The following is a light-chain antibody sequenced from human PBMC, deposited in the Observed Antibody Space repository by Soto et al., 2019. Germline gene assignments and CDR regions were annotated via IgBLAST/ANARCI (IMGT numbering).Light chain of an antibody. CDR1: QFVSSR. Sequence: DIGLTQPPSTLSAPPGERVTLSCRASQFVSSRLAWYQQRPGQVPRLLIYGASSRATGIPDRFSGSGSGSDFTLTISRLEPEDFAVYYCQQYGSSPTFGQGTKVDI. V-gene: IGKV3-20*01. J-gene: IGKJ1*01. CDR2: GAS. CDR3: QQYGSSPT.